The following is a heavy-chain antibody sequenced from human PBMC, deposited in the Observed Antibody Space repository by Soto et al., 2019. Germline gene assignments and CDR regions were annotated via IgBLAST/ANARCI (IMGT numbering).Heavy chain of an antibody. CDR3: ARDLGGPLSEHYYLMDV. CDR1: GYTFTGYY. J-gene: IGHJ6*02. Sequence: ASVKVSCQASGYTFTGYYMHWVRQAPGQGLEWMGWINPNSGGTNYAQKFQGWVTMTRDTSISTAYMELSRLRSDDTAVYYCARDLGGPLSEHYYLMDVWGQGTTVTVSS. CDR2: INPNSGGT. V-gene: IGHV1-2*04. D-gene: IGHD3-16*01.